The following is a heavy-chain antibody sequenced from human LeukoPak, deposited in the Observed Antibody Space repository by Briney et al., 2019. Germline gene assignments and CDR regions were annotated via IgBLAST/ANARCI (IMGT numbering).Heavy chain of an antibody. CDR3: ASEKYYYDSSGYYTEAFDI. J-gene: IGHJ3*02. CDR2: ISSSSSYI. CDR1: GFTFSSYG. D-gene: IGHD3-22*01. Sequence: GGSLRLSCAASGFTFSSYGMNWVRQPPGKGLEWVSSISSSSSYIYYADSVKGRFTISRDNAKNSLYLQMNSLRAEDTAVYYCASEKYYYDSSGYYTEAFDIWGQGTTVTVSS. V-gene: IGHV3-21*01.